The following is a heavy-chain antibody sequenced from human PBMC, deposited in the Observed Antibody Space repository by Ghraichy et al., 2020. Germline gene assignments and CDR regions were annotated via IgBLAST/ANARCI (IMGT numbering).Heavy chain of an antibody. V-gene: IGHV4-34*01. CDR1: VGSFSGYY. CDR2: INPTGST. J-gene: IGHJ3*02. CDR3: ARRRELWSAAEGDAFDM. D-gene: IGHD5-18*01. Sequence: SETLSLTCAVYVGSFSGYYWSWIRQPPGKGLEWIGEINPTGSTNNSSSLKSRLTMLVDTSKNQFSLKLKSVTAADTAVYYCARRRELWSAAEGDAFDMWGQGTMVTVSS.